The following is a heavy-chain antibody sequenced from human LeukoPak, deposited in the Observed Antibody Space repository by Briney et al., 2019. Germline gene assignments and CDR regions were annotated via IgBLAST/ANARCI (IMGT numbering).Heavy chain of an antibody. CDR3: ASGNGYYDSSGYRPGAFDI. V-gene: IGHV1-46*01. J-gene: IGHJ3*02. CDR1: GYTFTSYY. CDR2: INPSGGST. D-gene: IGHD3-22*01. Sequence: ASVKVSCKTSGYTFTSYYMHWVRQAPGQGLEWMGIINPSGGSTSYAQKFQGRVTMTRDTSTSTVYMELSSLRSEDTAVYYCASGNGYYDSSGYRPGAFDIWGQGTMVTVSS.